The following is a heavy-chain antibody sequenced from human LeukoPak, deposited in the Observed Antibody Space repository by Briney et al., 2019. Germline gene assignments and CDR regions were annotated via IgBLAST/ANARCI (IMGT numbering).Heavy chain of an antibody. CDR2: INHSGST. Sequence: PSETLSLTCAVYGGSFSGYYGSWIRQPPGKGLEWIGEINHSGSTNYNPSLKSRVTISVDTSKNQFSLKLSSVTAADTAVYYCARVRSSGYYLNYFDYWGQGTLVTVSS. CDR1: GGSFSGYY. V-gene: IGHV4-34*01. CDR3: ARVRSSGYYLNYFDY. D-gene: IGHD3-22*01. J-gene: IGHJ4*02.